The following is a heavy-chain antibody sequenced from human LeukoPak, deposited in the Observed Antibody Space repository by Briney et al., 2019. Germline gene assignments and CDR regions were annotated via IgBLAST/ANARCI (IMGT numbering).Heavy chain of an antibody. CDR3: AREYCSSTSCYPFGAFDI. CDR1: GFTFSDYY. J-gene: IGHJ3*02. CDR2: ISSSGSTI. V-gene: IGHV3-11*04. Sequence: GGSLRLSCAASGFTFSDYYMSWIRQAPGKGLEWVSYISSSGSTIYYADSVKGRFTISRDNAKNSLYLQMNSLRAEDTAVYYCAREYCSSTSCYPFGAFDIWGQGTMVTVSS. D-gene: IGHD2-2*01.